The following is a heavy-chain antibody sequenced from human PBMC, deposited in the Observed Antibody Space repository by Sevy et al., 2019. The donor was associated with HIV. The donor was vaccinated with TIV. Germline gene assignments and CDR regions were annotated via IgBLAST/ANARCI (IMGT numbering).Heavy chain of an antibody. V-gene: IGHV3-48*03. D-gene: IGHD4-17*01. CDR3: ARDLPPSATTVSHFDY. CDR1: GFTFSSYE. J-gene: IGHJ4*02. Sequence: GGSLRLSGVASGFTFSSYEMNWVRQAPGKGLEWVSYISNTGSSIYYSDSVKGRFTMSRDNAKNSLYLQMNSLRGEDTAVYYCARDLPPSATTVSHFDYWGRGTLVTVSS. CDR2: ISNTGSSI.